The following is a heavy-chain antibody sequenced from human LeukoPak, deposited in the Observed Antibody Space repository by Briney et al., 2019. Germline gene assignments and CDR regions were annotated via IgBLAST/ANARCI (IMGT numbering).Heavy chain of an antibody. V-gene: IGHV1-46*01. CDR3: ARFQHLGYSRIAAAGEEPFDY. J-gene: IGHJ4*02. Sequence: ASVKVSCKASGYTFTSYYMRWVRQAPGQGLEWMGIINPSGGSTSYAQKFQGRVTMTRDMSTSTVYMELSSLRSEDTAVYYCARFQHLGYSRIAAAGEEPFDYWGQGTLVTVSS. CDR2: INPSGGST. CDR1: GYTFTSYY. D-gene: IGHD6-13*01.